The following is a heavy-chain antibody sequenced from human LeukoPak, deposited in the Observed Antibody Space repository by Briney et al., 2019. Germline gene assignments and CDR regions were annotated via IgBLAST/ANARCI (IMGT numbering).Heavy chain of an antibody. CDR3: VRSAFHAGSGNYYDY. CDR1: GFPFSSYW. J-gene: IGHJ4*02. V-gene: IGHV3-7*01. D-gene: IGHD3-22*01. CDR2: IKQDGSKK. Sequence: GGSLRLSCVASGFPFSSYWMTWVRQAPGKGLEWVANIKQDGSKKSYVDSVKGRFTISRDNAENTLYLQMNSLRVEDTAVYYCVRSAFHAGSGNYYDYWGQGTLVTISS.